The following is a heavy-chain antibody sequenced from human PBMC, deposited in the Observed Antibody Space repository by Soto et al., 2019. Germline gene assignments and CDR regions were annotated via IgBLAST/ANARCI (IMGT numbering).Heavy chain of an antibody. CDR3: AKASVRLLYITNTIYS. V-gene: IGHV3-64D*08. Sequence: WGSLKIGCSACGLIFWVFAMYLFRQAPGKGLEHISTISFNGGTTFYADTVKGRFIISRDNSKNIVYLQMSSLRPEDTARYYCAKASVRLLYITNTIYSWGQRTLVTVSS. J-gene: IGHJ4*02. D-gene: IGHD2-21*01. CDR1: GLIFWVFA. CDR2: ISFNGGTT.